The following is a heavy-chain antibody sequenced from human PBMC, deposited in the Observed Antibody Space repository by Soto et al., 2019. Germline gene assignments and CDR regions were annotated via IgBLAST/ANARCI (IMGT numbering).Heavy chain of an antibody. CDR2: ISYDGSNK. V-gene: IGHV3-30*18. J-gene: IGHJ4*02. CDR1: GFTFSSYG. D-gene: IGHD2-15*01. Sequence: QVQLVESGGGVVQPGRSLRLSCAASGFTFSSYGMHWVRQAPGKGLEWVAVISYDGSNKYYADSVKGRFTISRDHSKNTLYLQMNSLRAEDTAVYYCAKLGIEVVTAFDYWGQGTLVTVSS. CDR3: AKLGIEVVTAFDY.